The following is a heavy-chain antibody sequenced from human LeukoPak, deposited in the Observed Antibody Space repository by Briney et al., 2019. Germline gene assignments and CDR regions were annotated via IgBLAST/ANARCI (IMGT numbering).Heavy chain of an antibody. D-gene: IGHD1-26*01. CDR3: ARGFSKEWELLNFDY. V-gene: IGHV4-59*01. CDR1: GGSISSYY. CDR2: IYYSGST. Sequence: SETLSLTCTVSGGSISSYYWSWIRQPPGKGLEWIGYIYYSGSTNYNPSLKSRVTISVDTSKNQFSLKLSSVTAADTAVYYCARGFSKEWELLNFDYWGQGTLVTVSS. J-gene: IGHJ4*02.